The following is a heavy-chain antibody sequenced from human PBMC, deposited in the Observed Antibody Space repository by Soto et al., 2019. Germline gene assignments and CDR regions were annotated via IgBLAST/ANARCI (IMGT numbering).Heavy chain of an antibody. Sequence: SGGSLRLSCAATGFTFSNHAMSWVRRAAGKGLEWVSGISDAGERTYYADSVRGRFTVSRDNSKNTLYLQMNTLRAEDTAVYYCAKDYSSVWSRGIDVWGQGILVTVSS. CDR3: AKDYSSVWSRGIDV. V-gene: IGHV3-23*01. D-gene: IGHD6-19*01. CDR1: GFTFSNHA. CDR2: ISDAGERT. J-gene: IGHJ4*02.